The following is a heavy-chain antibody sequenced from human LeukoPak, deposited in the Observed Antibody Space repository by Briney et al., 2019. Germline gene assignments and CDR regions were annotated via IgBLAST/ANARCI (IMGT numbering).Heavy chain of an antibody. V-gene: IGHV4-30-2*01. CDR3: AAHRAATYYFDY. Sequence: SETLSLTCAVSGGPISSGGYSWSWIRQPPGKGLEWIGYIYHSGSTYYNPSLKSRVTISVDRSKNQFSLKLSSVTAADTAVYYCAAHRAATYYFDYWGQGTLVTVSS. CDR2: IYHSGST. J-gene: IGHJ4*02. CDR1: GGPISSGGYS. D-gene: IGHD1-14*01.